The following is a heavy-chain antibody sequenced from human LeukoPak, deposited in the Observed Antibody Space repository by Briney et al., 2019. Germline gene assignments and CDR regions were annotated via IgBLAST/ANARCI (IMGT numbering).Heavy chain of an antibody. CDR2: ITASGTAM. J-gene: IGHJ4*02. Sequence: GGSLRLACAASGFTFSSYSMNWVRQAPGKGLEWVSHITASGTAMFYADSVKGRFTISRDNAKNSLYLQMNSLRDEDTAVYYCASSGSYRFDYWGQGTLVTVSS. D-gene: IGHD1-26*01. CDR3: ASSGSYRFDY. V-gene: IGHV3-48*02. CDR1: GFTFSSYS.